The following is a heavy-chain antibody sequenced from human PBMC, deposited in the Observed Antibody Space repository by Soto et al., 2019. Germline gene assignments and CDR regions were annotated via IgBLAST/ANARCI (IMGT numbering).Heavy chain of an antibody. CDR2: INPSGGST. V-gene: IGHV1-46*01. CDR1: GYTFTSYY. CDR3: ARGRFLEWLRNYYYYGMDV. Sequence: ASVKVSCKASGYTFTSYYMHWVRQAPGQGLEWMGIINPSGGSTSYAQKFQGRVTMTRDTSTSTVYMELSSLGSEDTAVYYGARGRFLEWLRNYYYYGMDVWGQGTTVTVSS. D-gene: IGHD3-3*01. J-gene: IGHJ6*02.